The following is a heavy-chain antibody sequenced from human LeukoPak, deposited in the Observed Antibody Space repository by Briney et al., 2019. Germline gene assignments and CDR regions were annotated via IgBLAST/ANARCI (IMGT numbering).Heavy chain of an antibody. CDR3: ARVRSSWYESPFDY. V-gene: IGHV3-11*04. J-gene: IGHJ4*02. D-gene: IGHD6-13*01. CDR1: GFTFSDYY. CDR2: ISSSGSTI. Sequence: GGSLRLSCAASGFTFSDYYMSWIRQAPGKGLEWVSYISSSGSTIYYADSVKGRFTISRDNAKNSLYLQMNSLRDEDTAVYYCARVRSSWYESPFDYWGQGTLVTVSS.